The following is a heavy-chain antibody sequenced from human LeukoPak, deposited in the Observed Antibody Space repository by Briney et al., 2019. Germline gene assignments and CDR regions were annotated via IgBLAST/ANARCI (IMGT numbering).Heavy chain of an antibody. D-gene: IGHD6-13*01. V-gene: IGHV3-23*01. CDR2: ISGSGGTT. CDR1: GFTFSRYD. Sequence: GGSLRLFCAASGFTFSRYDMSWVRQAPGKGLEWVSAISGSGGTTHYADSVKGRFTISRDNSKNTLYLQMNSLRAEDTAVYYCARDLQGIAAAGTLNWFDPWGQGTLVTVSS. CDR3: ARDLQGIAAAGTLNWFDP. J-gene: IGHJ5*02.